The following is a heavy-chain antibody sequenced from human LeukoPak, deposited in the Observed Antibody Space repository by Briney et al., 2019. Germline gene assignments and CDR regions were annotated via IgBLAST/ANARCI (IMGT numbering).Heavy chain of an antibody. CDR1: GGTFSSYA. J-gene: IGHJ6*03. Sequence: GASVKVSCKASGGTFSSYAISWVRQAPGQGLEWMGRIIPIFGTANYAQKFQGRVTITTDESTSTAYMELSSLRSEDTAVYYCAGGVPIRDYYYYYMDVCGKGTTVSVSS. V-gene: IGHV1-69*05. CDR2: IIPIFGTA. D-gene: IGHD5-24*01. CDR3: AGGVPIRDYYYYYMDV.